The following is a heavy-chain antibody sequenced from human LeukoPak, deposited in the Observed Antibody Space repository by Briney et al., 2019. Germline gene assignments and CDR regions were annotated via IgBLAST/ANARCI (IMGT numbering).Heavy chain of an antibody. CDR3: AKLGSSHY. CDR2: ISYDGSNK. D-gene: IGHD6-13*01. J-gene: IGHJ4*02. V-gene: IGHV3-30-3*02. Sequence: PGGSLRLSCAASGFTFSSYAMHWVRQAPGKGLEWVAVISYDGSNKYYADSVKGRFTVSRDNSKNTLYLQMNSLRAEDTAIYYCAKLGSSHYWGQGTLVTVSS. CDR1: GFTFSSYA.